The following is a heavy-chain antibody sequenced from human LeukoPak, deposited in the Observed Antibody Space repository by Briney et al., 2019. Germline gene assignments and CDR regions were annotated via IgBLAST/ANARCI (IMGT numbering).Heavy chain of an antibody. CDR3: AREPPPWGYDSSGYYHAGGY. J-gene: IGHJ4*02. V-gene: IGHV1-2*02. Sequence: GASVKVSCKASGYTFTGYYMHWVRQAPGQGLEWMGWINPNSGGTNYAQKFQGRVTMTRDTSISTAYMELSRLRSDDTAVYYCAREPPPWGYDSSGYYHAGGYWGQGTLVTVSS. CDR2: INPNSGGT. CDR1: GYTFTGYY. D-gene: IGHD3-22*01.